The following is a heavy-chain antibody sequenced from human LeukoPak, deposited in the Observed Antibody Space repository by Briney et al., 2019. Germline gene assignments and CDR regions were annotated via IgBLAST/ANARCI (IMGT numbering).Heavy chain of an antibody. D-gene: IGHD6-13*01. CDR1: GYTFTSYG. CDR3: ARDVYSSSWYQNTVINWFDP. J-gene: IGHJ5*02. CDR2: ISAYNGNT. V-gene: IGHV1-18*01. Sequence: GASVKVSCKASGYTFTSYGISWVRQAPGQGLEWMGWISAYNGNTNYAQKLQGRVTMTTDTSTSTAYMELRSLRSDDTAVYYCARDVYSSSWYQNTVINWFDPWGQGTLVTVSS.